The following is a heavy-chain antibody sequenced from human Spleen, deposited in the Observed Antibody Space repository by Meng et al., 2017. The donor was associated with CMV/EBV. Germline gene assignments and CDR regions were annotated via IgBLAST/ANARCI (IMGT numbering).Heavy chain of an antibody. J-gene: IGHJ4*02. CDR3: ARARSYDSSGYYSDY. V-gene: IGHV3-20*04. Sequence: GGSLRLSCVVSGFNFIDHYMDWVRQAPGKGLEWVSGINWNGGSTGYADSVKGRFTISRDNAKNSLYLQMNSLRAEDTALYYCARARSYDSSGYYSDYWGQGTLVTVSS. D-gene: IGHD3-22*01. CDR2: INWNGGST. CDR1: GFNFIDHY.